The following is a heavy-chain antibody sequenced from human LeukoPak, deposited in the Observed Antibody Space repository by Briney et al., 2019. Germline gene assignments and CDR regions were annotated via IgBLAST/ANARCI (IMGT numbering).Heavy chain of an antibody. D-gene: IGHD3-9*01. CDR3: AKERSLRYFDWPGDAFDI. Sequence: GGSLRLSCAASGFTFSSYAMSWVRQAPGKGLEWVSAISGSGGSTYYADSVKGRFTISRDNSKNTLYLQMNSLRAEDTAVYYCAKERSLRYFDWPGDAFDIWGQGTMVTVSS. V-gene: IGHV3-23*01. CDR2: ISGSGGST. CDR1: GFTFSSYA. J-gene: IGHJ3*02.